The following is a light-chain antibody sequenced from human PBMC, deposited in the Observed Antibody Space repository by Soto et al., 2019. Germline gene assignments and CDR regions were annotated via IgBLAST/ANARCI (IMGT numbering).Light chain of an antibody. V-gene: IGKV1-12*01. J-gene: IGKJ4*01. CDR1: QVISGW. CDR2: KAS. CDR3: HQASSFPLS. Sequence: VHINLSAAAVSASISDKVAVSCRASQVISGWLAWYQQKPGRAPNLLIYKASTLQTGVPSRFSGSGSGTDFTLTITNLQPEDFATYYCHQASSFPLSVGGGTKVDI.